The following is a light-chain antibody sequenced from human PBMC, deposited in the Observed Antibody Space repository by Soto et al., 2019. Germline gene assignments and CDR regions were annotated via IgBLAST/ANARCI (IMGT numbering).Light chain of an antibody. CDR1: QSSSSG. CDR3: LQDDNLPT. V-gene: IGKV1-33*01. CDR2: DAS. Sequence: MQVAPVPSCRSESLGDRVTITCRASQSSSSGLAWYQQKPGKAPKLLIYDASNLETGVPSRFSGSGSGTDFTFTISSLEPEDIAAKYCLQDDNLPTFGQGSILEI. J-gene: IGKJ5*01.